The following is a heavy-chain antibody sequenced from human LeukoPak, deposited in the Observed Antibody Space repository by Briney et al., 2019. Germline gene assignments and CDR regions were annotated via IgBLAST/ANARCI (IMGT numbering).Heavy chain of an antibody. CDR1: GFTFRSYG. J-gene: IGHJ4*02. D-gene: IGHD3-10*01. CDR3: AKDEAWLRFGE. CDR2: ISDSGGRT. V-gene: IGHV3-23*01. Sequence: GGSLRLSCAASGFTFRSYGMSWVRQAPGKGLEWVSVISDSGGRTYYADSVKGRFTISRDNSKNTVYLEVISLTDEDTAVYYCAKDEAWLRFGEWSQGTLVTVSS.